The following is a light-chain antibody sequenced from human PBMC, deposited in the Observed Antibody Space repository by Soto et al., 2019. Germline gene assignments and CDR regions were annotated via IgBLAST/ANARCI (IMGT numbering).Light chain of an antibody. CDR2: DAS. CDR1: QSVSSY. Sequence: EIVLTQSQATLSLSPGERATLSCRASQSVSSYLAWYQQKPGQAPRLLIYDASNRATGIPARFSGSGSGTDFTLTISSLEPEEFAVYYCQQRSNWLFTFGPGTKVDIK. CDR3: QQRSNWLFT. V-gene: IGKV3-11*01. J-gene: IGKJ3*01.